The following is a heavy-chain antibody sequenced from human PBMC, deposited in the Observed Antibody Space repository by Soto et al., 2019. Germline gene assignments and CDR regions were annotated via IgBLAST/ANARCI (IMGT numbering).Heavy chain of an antibody. CDR2: TYYRSKWFS. D-gene: IGHD2-21*01. J-gene: IGHJ4*02. Sequence: QVQLQQSGPGLVKPSQTLSLTCVISGDSVSRKSAAWNWIRQSPSRGLEWLVRTYYRSKWFSDYAVSLKSGITVNGDTPKTQFSPQVNCVTPEETAVDYCARDSRTYSYFDYWGQGILVTVSS. CDR3: ARDSRTYSYFDY. V-gene: IGHV6-1*01. CDR1: GDSVSRKSAA.